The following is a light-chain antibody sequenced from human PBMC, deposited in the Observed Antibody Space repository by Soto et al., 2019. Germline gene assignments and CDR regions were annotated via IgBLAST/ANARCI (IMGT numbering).Light chain of an antibody. CDR1: RSNIGAGYD. J-gene: IGLJ3*02. CDR3: QSYDSSLSALV. V-gene: IGLV1-40*01. Sequence: QSVLTQPPSMSGAPGQRVTIACAGSRSNIGAGYDVHWYQQLPGTAPKLLIYDNNNRPSGVPDRFSGSKSGTSASLAITGLQAEDEADYYCQSYDSSLSALVFGGGTKVTVL. CDR2: DNN.